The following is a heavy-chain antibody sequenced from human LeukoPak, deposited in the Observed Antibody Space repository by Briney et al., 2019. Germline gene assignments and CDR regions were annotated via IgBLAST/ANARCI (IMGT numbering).Heavy chain of an antibody. J-gene: IGHJ4*02. D-gene: IGHD1-1*01. CDR1: GVSVSIYY. CDR3: ARAGNNWSFDY. CDR2: IYYRGNT. V-gene: IGHV4-59*02. Sequence: SETLSLTCTVSGVSVSIYYWSWIRQPPGKGLEWIGYIYYRGNTNYNPSLKSRVTMAVDTSKNQFSLKVSSVTAADTAVYYCARAGNNWSFDYWGQGTLVTVSS.